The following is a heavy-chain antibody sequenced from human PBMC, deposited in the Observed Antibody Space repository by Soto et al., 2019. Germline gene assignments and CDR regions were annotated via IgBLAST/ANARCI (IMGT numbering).Heavy chain of an antibody. CDR1: GGSVSSGSYY. J-gene: IGHJ5*02. Sequence: SETLSLTCTVSGGSVSSGSYYWSWIRQPPGKGLEWIGYIYYSGSTNYNPSLKSRVTISVDTSKNQFSLKLSSVTAADTAVYYCARGVLLWFGDEWNWFDPWGQGTLVTVSS. CDR3: ARGVLLWFGDEWNWFDP. V-gene: IGHV4-61*01. CDR2: IYYSGST. D-gene: IGHD3-10*01.